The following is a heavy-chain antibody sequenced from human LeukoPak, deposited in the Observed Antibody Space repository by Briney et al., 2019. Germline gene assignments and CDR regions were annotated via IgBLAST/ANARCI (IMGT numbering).Heavy chain of an antibody. Sequence: SETLSLTCAVYGGSFSGYYWGWISQPPGKGLEWIGEINHSGGTKYNPSLKSRVTISVDTSKNQFSLKLSSVTAADTAVYYCARGPLIAYYFDYWGQGTLVTVSS. CDR2: INHSGGT. CDR1: GGSFSGYY. V-gene: IGHV4-34*01. J-gene: IGHJ4*02. CDR3: ARGPLIAYYFDY. D-gene: IGHD2-21*01.